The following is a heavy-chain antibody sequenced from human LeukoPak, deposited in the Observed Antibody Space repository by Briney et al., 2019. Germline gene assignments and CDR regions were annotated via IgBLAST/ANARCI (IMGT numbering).Heavy chain of an antibody. CDR3: ARVVRYCSSTSCYAGVVTDYYYYMDV. J-gene: IGHJ6*03. Sequence: GGSLRLSCAASGFTFSDYYMSWIRQAPGKGLEWVSYISSSGSTIYYADSVKGRFTISRDNAKNSLYLQMNSLRAEDTAVYYCARVVRYCSSTSCYAGVVTDYYYYMDVWGKGTTVTISS. CDR2: ISSSGSTI. V-gene: IGHV3-11*01. CDR1: GFTFSDYY. D-gene: IGHD2-2*01.